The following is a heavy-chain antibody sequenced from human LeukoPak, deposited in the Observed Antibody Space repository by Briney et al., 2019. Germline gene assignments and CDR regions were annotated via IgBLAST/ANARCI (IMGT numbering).Heavy chain of an antibody. Sequence: ASVKVSCKASGYTFTGYYMHWVRQAPGQGLEWMGIINPSGGSTSYAQKFQGRVTMTRDMSTSTVYMELSSLRSEDTAVYYCARRRIAAAGGFDPWGQGTLVTVSS. J-gene: IGHJ5*02. D-gene: IGHD6-13*01. CDR3: ARRRIAAAGGFDP. CDR1: GYTFTGYY. V-gene: IGHV1-46*01. CDR2: INPSGGST.